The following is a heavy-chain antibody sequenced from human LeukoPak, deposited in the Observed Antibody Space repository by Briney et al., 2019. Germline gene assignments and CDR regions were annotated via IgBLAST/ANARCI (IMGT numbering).Heavy chain of an antibody. V-gene: IGHV3-48*01. J-gene: IGHJ5*01. D-gene: IGHD4-11*01. Sequence: PGGSLRLSCVGSGFRSSSYDMNWVRQAPGRGLEWLSYLTRTSSATWYADSVKGRFAIFRDNAKSSLYLQMNSLRVEDTAVYYCATGGSEYRSDWFDSWGQGTLVNVAS. CDR2: LTRTSSAT. CDR1: GFRSSSYD. CDR3: ATGGSEYRSDWFDS.